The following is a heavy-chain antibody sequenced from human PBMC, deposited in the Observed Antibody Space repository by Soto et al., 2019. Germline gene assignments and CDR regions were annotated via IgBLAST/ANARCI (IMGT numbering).Heavy chain of an antibody. V-gene: IGHV4-4*08. Sequence: QVQLQESGPGVVKPSETLSLTCTVSGGSISSYYWNWIRQPPGKGPELSGHIYDTGATIYNPSLTSRGTISLDTSKNQFSLKLNAMTAADTAVDYCARSLAGIADKYLDYWGQGILVTVSS. J-gene: IGHJ4*02. CDR3: ARSLAGIADKYLDY. D-gene: IGHD2-21*01. CDR1: GGSISSYY. CDR2: IYDTGAT.